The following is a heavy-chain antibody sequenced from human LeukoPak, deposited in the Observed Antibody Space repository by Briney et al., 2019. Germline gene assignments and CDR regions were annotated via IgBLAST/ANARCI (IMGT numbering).Heavy chain of an antibody. Sequence: PGGSLRLSCAASGFTFSNYRMNWVRQAPGKGLEWVSSISTSSIYIYYADSLKGRFTISRDNAKNSLYLQMNSLRAEDTAVYYCARGRDGYNLVDAFDIWGQGIMVTVSS. D-gene: IGHD5-24*01. CDR1: GFTFSNYR. J-gene: IGHJ3*02. CDR3: ARGRDGYNLVDAFDI. CDR2: ISTSSIYI. V-gene: IGHV3-21*01.